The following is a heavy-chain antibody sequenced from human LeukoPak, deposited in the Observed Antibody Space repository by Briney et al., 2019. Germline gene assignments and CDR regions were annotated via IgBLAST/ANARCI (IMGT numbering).Heavy chain of an antibody. CDR2: ISGSGGST. CDR3: AKDHGIVVVPAATHFDY. CDR1: GFTFSAYW. J-gene: IGHJ4*02. V-gene: IGHV3-23*01. Sequence: GGSLRLSCAASGFTFSAYWMSWVRQAPGKGLEWVSAISGSGGSTYYADSVKGRFTISRDNSKNTLYLQMNSLRAEDTAVYYCAKDHGIVVVPAATHFDYWGQGTLVTVSS. D-gene: IGHD2-2*01.